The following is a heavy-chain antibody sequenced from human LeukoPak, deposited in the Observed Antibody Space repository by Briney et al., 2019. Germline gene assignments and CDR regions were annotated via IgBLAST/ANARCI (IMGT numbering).Heavy chain of an antibody. D-gene: IGHD3-3*01. J-gene: IGHJ5*02. CDR2: IIPIFGTA. V-gene: IGHV1-69*05. CDR3: ARSGGDTIFGVVIDFNNWFDP. Sequence: SVKVSCKASGGTFSSYAISWVRQAPGQGLEWMGEIIPIFGTANYAQKFQGRVTITTDESTSTAYMELSSLRSEDTAVYYCARSGGDTIFGVVIDFNNWFDPWGQGTLVTVSS. CDR1: GGTFSSYA.